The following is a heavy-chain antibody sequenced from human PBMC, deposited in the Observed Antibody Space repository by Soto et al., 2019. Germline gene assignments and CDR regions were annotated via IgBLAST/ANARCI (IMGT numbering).Heavy chain of an antibody. J-gene: IGHJ6*02. CDR1: GFSFINAW. CDR3: SHAPGRRGYYGLDV. Sequence: EVQLVESGGGLVKPGGSLRLSCAASGFSFINAWMHWVRQAPGKGLEWVGRIKSKYDGGTTDYAAPVKGRFTISRDDSKNTLYLQMNGLQAEDTAVYYCSHAPGRRGYYGLDVWGQGTTVTVSS. V-gene: IGHV3-15*07. CDR2: IKSKYDGGTT. D-gene: IGHD3-10*01.